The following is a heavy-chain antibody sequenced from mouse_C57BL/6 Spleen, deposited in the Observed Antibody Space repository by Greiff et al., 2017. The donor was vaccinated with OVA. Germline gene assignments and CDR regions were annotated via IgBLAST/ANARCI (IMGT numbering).Heavy chain of an antibody. CDR2: IYPRDGST. V-gene: IGHV1-85*01. Sequence: QVQLQQSGPELVKPGASVKLSCKASGYTFTSYDINWVKQRPGQGLEWIGWIYPRDGSTKYNEKFKGKATLTVDTSSSTAYMELHSLTSEDSAVYFGARSGITTVVSRYFDVWGTGTTVTVSS. D-gene: IGHD1-1*01. CDR3: ARSGITTVVSRYFDV. J-gene: IGHJ1*03. CDR1: GYTFTSYD.